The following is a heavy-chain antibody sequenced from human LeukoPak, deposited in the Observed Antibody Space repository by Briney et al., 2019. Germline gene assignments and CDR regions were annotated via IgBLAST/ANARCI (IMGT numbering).Heavy chain of an antibody. V-gene: IGHV4-61*02. D-gene: IGHD1-26*01. CDR1: GGSISSGGYY. Sequence: NPSQTLSLTCTVSGGSISSGGYYWSWIRQPAGKGLEWIGRIYTSGSSRYNPSLKSRVTMSADTSKSQFSLNLTSVTAADTAVYYCARSGNYYRGGNFDYWGQGILVTVSS. J-gene: IGHJ4*02. CDR2: IYTSGSS. CDR3: ARSGNYYRGGNFDY.